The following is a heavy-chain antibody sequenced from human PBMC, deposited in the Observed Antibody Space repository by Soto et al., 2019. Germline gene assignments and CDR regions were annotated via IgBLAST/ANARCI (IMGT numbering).Heavy chain of an antibody. CDR2: IKQDGSEK. CDR1: GFTFSSYW. D-gene: IGHD4-17*01. CDR3: ARDRSVRDYGDLDY. Sequence: GALRLSCAASGFTFSSYWMSWVRQAPGKGLEWVANIKQDGSEKYYVDSVKGRFTISRDNAKNSLYLQMNSLRAEDTAVYYCARDRSVRDYGDLDYWGQGTLVTVSS. J-gene: IGHJ4*02. V-gene: IGHV3-7*03.